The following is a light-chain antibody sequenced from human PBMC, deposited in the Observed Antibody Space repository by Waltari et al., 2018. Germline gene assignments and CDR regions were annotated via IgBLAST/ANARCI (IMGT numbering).Light chain of an antibody. Sequence: QSEMSQPPSVSGTPGQTVTISCSGRSHNVGSNVVNWSQQLPGTAPKLLIYRNDQRPSGVPDRFSGSKSGTSASLAISGLQSEDEADYYCAAWDDSLNGRWVFGAGTKLTVL. CDR1: SHNVGSNV. CDR3: AAWDDSLNGRWV. J-gene: IGLJ2*01. V-gene: IGLV1-44*01. CDR2: RND.